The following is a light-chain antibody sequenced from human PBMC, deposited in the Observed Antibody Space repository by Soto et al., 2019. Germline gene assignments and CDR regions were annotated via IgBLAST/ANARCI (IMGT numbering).Light chain of an antibody. J-gene: IGKJ1*01. CDR2: KAS. V-gene: IGKV1-5*03. CDR1: QGISSY. CDR3: QHHNSYSEA. Sequence: DIQLTQSPSFLSASVGDRVTITCRASQGISSYLVWYRQKPGKAPKLLTYKASTLKSGVPSRFSGSGAGTEFTLTISSMQSDDFATYYCQHHNSYSEAFGQGTKVDI.